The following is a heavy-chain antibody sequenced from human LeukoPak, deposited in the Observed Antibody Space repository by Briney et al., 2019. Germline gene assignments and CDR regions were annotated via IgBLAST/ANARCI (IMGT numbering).Heavy chain of an antibody. J-gene: IGHJ4*02. D-gene: IGHD3-22*01. CDR2: IYSGGST. CDR3: ARAVPKYYYDSSGSGMFDY. CDR1: GFTVSSNY. Sequence: GGSLRLSCAASGFTVSSNYMSWVRQAPGKGLEWVSVIYSGGSTYYAGSVKGRFTISRDNSKNTLYLQMNSLRAEDTAVYYCARAVPKYYYDSSGSGMFDYWGQGTLVTVSS. V-gene: IGHV3-66*01.